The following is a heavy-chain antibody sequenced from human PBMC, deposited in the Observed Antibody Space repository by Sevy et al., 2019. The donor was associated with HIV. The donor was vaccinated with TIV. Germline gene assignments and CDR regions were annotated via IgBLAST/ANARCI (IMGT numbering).Heavy chain of an antibody. CDR1: GGSISSGGYY. J-gene: IGHJ6*03. CDR3: ARVGPKGYYYCMDV. CDR2: IYYSGST. V-gene: IGHV4-31*03. Sequence: SETLSLTCTVSGGSISSGGYYWSWIRQHPGKGLEWIGYIYYSGSTYYNPSLKSRVTISVDTSKNQFSLKLSSVTAADTAVYYCARVGPKGYYYCMDVWGKGTTVTVSS.